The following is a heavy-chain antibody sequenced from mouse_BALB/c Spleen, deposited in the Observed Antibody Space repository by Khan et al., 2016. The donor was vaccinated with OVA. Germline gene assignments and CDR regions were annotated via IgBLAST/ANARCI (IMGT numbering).Heavy chain of an antibody. CDR3: VRGCTGGFAY. D-gene: IGHD4-1*01. Sequence: EVELVESGGGLVQPGGSRKLSCAASGFTFSDYGMAWIRQGPGKGPEWITFISSLAYNFYYADTVTGRFTISRENAKNTLYLEMNRPRAEGTAMYFCVRGCTGGFAYLGPGTLVPVSA. CDR2: ISSLAYNF. J-gene: IGHJ3*01. V-gene: IGHV5-15*02. CDR1: GFTFSDYG.